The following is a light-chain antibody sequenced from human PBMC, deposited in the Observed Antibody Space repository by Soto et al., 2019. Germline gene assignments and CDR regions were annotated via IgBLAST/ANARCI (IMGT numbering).Light chain of an antibody. V-gene: IGKV3-15*01. CDR3: QQYNNWPPLT. Sequence: EIVMTQSPATLSVSPVERATLSCRGSQSVSSNLASYQQKPGQAPRLLIYCASTRAASNLARFSGGGSGRECTLTISSLQSDDFVVFYCQQYNNWPPLTFGGGTKVEIK. CDR1: QSVSSN. J-gene: IGKJ4*01. CDR2: CAS.